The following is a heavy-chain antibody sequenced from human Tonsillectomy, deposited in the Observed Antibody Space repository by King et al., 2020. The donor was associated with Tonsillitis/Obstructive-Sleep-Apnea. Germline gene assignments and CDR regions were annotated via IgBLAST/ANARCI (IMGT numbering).Heavy chain of an antibody. D-gene: IGHD2-21*01. CDR2: MWLDGSNK. CDR1: GFTFSSYA. V-gene: IGHV3-33*01. Sequence: VQMVESGGGVVQPGRSLRVSCAASGFTFSSYAMQWVRQAPGKGLEWVAVMWLDGSNKYYADSVKGRYTISRENSKNTLYLHMNSLRAEDTAVYYCARDPQDGETSYAYYYYYGMGGGSQGTTATGSS. J-gene: IGHJ6*02. CDR3: ARDPQDGETSYAYYYYYGMGG.